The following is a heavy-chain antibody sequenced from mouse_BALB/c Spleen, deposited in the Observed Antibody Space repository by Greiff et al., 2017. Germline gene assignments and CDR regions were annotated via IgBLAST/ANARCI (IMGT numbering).Heavy chain of an antibody. Sequence: EVKLVESGPELGKPGASVKISCKASGYSFTGYNMYWVKQSHRKSLEWIGYIDPYNGGTSYNQKSKGKATLTVDKSSSTAYMHLNSLTSEDSAIYYCARGGEKIYYGNYGFAYWGQGTLVTVSA. D-gene: IGHD2-1*01. J-gene: IGHJ3*01. CDR2: IDPYNGGT. CDR3: ARGGEKIYYGNYGFAY. V-gene: IGHV1S135*01. CDR1: GYSFTGYN.